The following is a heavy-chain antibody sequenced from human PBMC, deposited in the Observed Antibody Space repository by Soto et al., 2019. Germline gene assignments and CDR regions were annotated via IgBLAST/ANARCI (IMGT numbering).Heavy chain of an antibody. CDR3: ARRAETNGWNGFGADKYYFEF. D-gene: IGHD1-1*01. V-gene: IGHV1-8*01. CDR1: GYTFTSYD. CDR2: MNPNTGNS. J-gene: IGHJ4*02. Sequence: ASVKVSCKAFGYTFTSYDIYWVRQATGQGLEWMGGMNPNTGNSAYARKFQGRVTVTSDTSINTVHMELSSLRSEDTAVYYCARRAETNGWNGFGADKYYFEFWGQGTLVTVSS.